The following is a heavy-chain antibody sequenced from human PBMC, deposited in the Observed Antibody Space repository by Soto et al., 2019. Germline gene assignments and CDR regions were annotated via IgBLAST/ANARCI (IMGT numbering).Heavy chain of an antibody. CDR2: IDGGNGNT. CDR1: GYTFTTYT. Sequence: GASVKVSCKASGYTFTTYTMHWVRQAPGQRLEWMGWIDGGNGNTKYSENFQDRVTITRDTSASTVYMELRNLRSEDTAVYYCARDLFIRSPQYDYYYYYMDVWGKGTKVTVSS. CDR3: ARDLFIRSPQYDYYYYYMDV. D-gene: IGHD3-10*01. J-gene: IGHJ6*03. V-gene: IGHV1-3*01.